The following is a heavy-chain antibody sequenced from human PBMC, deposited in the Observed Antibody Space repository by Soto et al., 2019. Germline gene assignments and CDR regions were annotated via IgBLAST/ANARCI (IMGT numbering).Heavy chain of an antibody. D-gene: IGHD6-13*01. V-gene: IGHV3-9*01. CDR3: AKDMRGGSSSSRYYYGLDV. CDR2: ISWNSGTI. Sequence: EVQLVESGGGLVQPDRSLRLSCAASGFTFDDYAMHWVRQAPGKGLEWVSGISWNSGTIVYADSVKGRFTISRDNAKNSLYLQMNSLRGEDTALYYCAKDMRGGSSSSRYYYGLDVWGQGTTVTVSS. CDR1: GFTFDDYA. J-gene: IGHJ6*02.